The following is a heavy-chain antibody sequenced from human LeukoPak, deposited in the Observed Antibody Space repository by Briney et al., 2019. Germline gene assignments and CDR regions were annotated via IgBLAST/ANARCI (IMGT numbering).Heavy chain of an antibody. CDR3: AKESPAFGY. CDR1: GFIFTSYA. CDR2: ISGSGHSI. Sequence: GGSLRLSCAASGFIFTSYAMSWVRQAPGKGLEWVSTISGSGHSIYYADSVKGRFTISRDNSKNTLYLQMNSLRAEDTAVYYCAKESPAFGYWGQGTLVTVSS. V-gene: IGHV3-23*01. J-gene: IGHJ4*02.